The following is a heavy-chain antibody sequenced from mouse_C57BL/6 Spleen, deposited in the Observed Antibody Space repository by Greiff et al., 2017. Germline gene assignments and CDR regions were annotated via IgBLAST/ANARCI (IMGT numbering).Heavy chain of an antibody. CDR1: GYAFSSSW. D-gene: IGHD2-3*01. CDR2: IYPGDGDT. V-gene: IGHV1-82*01. CDR3: ARIDDGYFDY. Sequence: QVQLKQSGPELVKPGASVKISCKASGYAFSSSWMNWVKQRPGKGLEWIGRIYPGDGDTNYNGKFKGKATLTADKSSSTAYMQLSSLTSEDSAVYFCARIDDGYFDYWGQGTTLTVSS. J-gene: IGHJ2*01.